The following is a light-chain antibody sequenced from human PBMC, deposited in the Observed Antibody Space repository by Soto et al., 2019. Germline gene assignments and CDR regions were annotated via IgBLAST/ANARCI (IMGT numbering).Light chain of an antibody. Sequence: DIQMTQSPSSLSASVGDRVTITCRASQSITKYLNWYQQKPGKAPRLLIYAASNLQSGVPSRFSGSGSGTNFNPNISSLQPEDLANYYCQHNSQTPQWTFGPGTMVEIK. CDR1: QSITKY. V-gene: IGKV1-39*01. J-gene: IGKJ1*01. CDR2: AAS. CDR3: QHNSQTPQWT.